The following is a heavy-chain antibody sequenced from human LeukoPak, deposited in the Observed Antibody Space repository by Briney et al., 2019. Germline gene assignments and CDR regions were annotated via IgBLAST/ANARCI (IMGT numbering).Heavy chain of an antibody. Sequence: ASVNVSCKASGYTFTSYAINWVRQAPGQGLEWMGGINTNTGNPTYAQGFTGRFVFSLDTSVNTAYLQISSLKAEDTAVYYCARLAHSSGWRVFDYWGQGTLVTVSS. CDR1: GYTFTSYA. CDR3: ARLAHSSGWRVFDY. J-gene: IGHJ4*02. CDR2: INTNTGNP. D-gene: IGHD6-19*01. V-gene: IGHV7-4-1*02.